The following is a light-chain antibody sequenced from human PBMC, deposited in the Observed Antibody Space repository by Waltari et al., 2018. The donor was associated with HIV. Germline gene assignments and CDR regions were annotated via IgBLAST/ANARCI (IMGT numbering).Light chain of an antibody. V-gene: IGKV1-33*01. J-gene: IGKJ2*01. CDR2: EAS. CDR3: QQYDNHPPT. CDR1: QDISNY. Sequence: DIQMTQSQASLSSSIGDRVTITCQASQDISNYLNWYQQKPGKAPNLLIYEASNLETGVPSRFSGSGSGTDFTLTISSLQPEDIATYYCQQYDNHPPTFGQGTKLEIK.